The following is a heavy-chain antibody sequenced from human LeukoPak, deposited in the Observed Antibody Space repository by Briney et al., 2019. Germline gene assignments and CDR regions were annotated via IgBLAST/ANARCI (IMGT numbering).Heavy chain of an antibody. J-gene: IGHJ4*02. CDR3: ATDLKKGDSGCFDY. CDR1: GYTFTSSA. D-gene: IGHD6-19*01. CDR2: INTNTGNP. Sequence: ASVKVSCKASGYTFTSSALNWVQQAPGRGLEWMGWINTNTGNPTYAQGFTGRFVFSLDTSVSTAYLQISSLKAEDTAVYYCATDLKKGDSGCFDYWGQGTLVTVSS. V-gene: IGHV7-4-1*02.